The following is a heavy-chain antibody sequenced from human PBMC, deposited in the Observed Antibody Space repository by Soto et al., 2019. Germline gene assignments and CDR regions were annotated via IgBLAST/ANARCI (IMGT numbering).Heavy chain of an antibody. CDR1: GGSISSYY. Sequence: SETLSLTCTVSGGSISSYYWSWIRQPPGKGLEWIGYIYYSGSTNYNPSLKSRVTISVDTSKNQSSLKLSSVTAADTAVYYCARSYSSGWYRGYYYGMDVWGQGTTVTVSS. CDR2: IYYSGST. D-gene: IGHD6-19*01. J-gene: IGHJ6*02. CDR3: ARSYSSGWYRGYYYGMDV. V-gene: IGHV4-59*01.